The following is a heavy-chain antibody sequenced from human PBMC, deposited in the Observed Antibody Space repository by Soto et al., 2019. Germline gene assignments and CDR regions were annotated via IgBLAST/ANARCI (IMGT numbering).Heavy chain of an antibody. J-gene: IGHJ1*01. CDR2: IIPILGIA. CDR3: ATGYYDSSGPDAEYFQH. V-gene: IGHV1-69*02. Sequence: SVKVSCKASGGTFSSYTISWVRQAPGQGLEWMGRIIPILGIANYAQKFQGRVTITADKSTSTAYMELSSLRSEDTAVYYCATGYYDSSGPDAEYFQHWGQGTLVTVSS. D-gene: IGHD3-22*01. CDR1: GGTFSSYT.